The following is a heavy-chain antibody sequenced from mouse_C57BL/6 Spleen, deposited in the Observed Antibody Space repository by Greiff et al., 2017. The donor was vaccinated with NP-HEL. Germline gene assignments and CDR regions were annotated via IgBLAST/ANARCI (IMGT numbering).Heavy chain of an antibody. V-gene: IGHV1-82*01. D-gene: IGHD3-2*02. Sequence: QVHVKQSGPELVKPGASVKISCKASGYAFSSSWMNWVKQRPGKGLEWIGRIYPGDGDTNYNGKFKGKATLTADKSSSTAYMQLSSLTSEDSAVYLCAAQATFYAMDYWGQGTSVTVSS. CDR3: AAQATFYAMDY. CDR2: IYPGDGDT. CDR1: GYAFSSSW. J-gene: IGHJ4*01.